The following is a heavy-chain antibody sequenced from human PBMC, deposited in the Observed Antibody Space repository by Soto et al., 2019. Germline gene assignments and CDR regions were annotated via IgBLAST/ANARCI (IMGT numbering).Heavy chain of an antibody. V-gene: IGHV4-59*11. CDR1: GGSIINHY. D-gene: IGHD7-27*01. J-gene: IGHJ4*02. CDR2: IYYSGST. CDR3: ARANWYSEY. Sequence: QVQLQESGPGLVKPSETLSLTCTVSGGSIINHYWSWIRQPPGKGLEWIGYIYYSGSTNYNPSLKSRFTISVDTSKNQFSLNLTSLTAADTAIYYCARANWYSEYWGQGTLVTVSS.